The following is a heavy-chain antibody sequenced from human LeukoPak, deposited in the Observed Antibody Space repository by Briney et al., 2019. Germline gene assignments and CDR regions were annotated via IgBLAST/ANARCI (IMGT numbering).Heavy chain of an antibody. CDR2: IYTSGST. Sequence: PSETLSLTCTVSGGSISSYYWSWIRQPAGKGLEWIGRIYTSGSTNYNPSLKSRVTMSVDTSKNQFSLKLSSATAADTAVYYCARDQYYYDSSGLRTMDVWGKGTTVTISS. D-gene: IGHD3-22*01. CDR1: GGSISSYY. V-gene: IGHV4-4*07. CDR3: ARDQYYYDSSGLRTMDV. J-gene: IGHJ6*03.